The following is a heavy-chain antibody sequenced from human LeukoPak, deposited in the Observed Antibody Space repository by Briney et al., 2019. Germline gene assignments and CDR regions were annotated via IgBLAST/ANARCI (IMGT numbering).Heavy chain of an antibody. V-gene: IGHV3-15*01. CDR2: IKSKTDGGTT. CDR3: TTDSGSYYGHFS. J-gene: IGHJ5*02. D-gene: IGHD1-26*01. Sequence: GGSLILSCAASGFTFSDYGMSWVRQAPGKGLEWVGRIKSKTDGGTTDYAAPVKGRFTISRDDSKNTLYLQMNSLKTEDTAVYYCTTDSGSYYGHFSWGQGTLVTVSS. CDR1: GFTFSDYG.